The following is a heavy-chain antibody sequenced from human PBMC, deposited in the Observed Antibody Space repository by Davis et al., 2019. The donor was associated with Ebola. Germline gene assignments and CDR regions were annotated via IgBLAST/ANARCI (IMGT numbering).Heavy chain of an antibody. J-gene: IGHJ6*03. CDR2: ISHDGTIT. Sequence: GESLKISCAASGFIFSSYVMHWVRQAPGKGLVWVSRISHDGTITTYADSVKGRFTVSRDNAKNTLYLEMNSLTAEDTAVYYCARGLYYYLDVWGKGTTVTVSS. CDR3: ARGLYYYLDV. CDR1: GFIFSSYV. V-gene: IGHV3-74*01.